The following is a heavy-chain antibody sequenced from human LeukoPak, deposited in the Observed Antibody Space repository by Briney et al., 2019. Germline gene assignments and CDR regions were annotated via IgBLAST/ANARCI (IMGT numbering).Heavy chain of an antibody. CDR3: LSEVGGGT. D-gene: IGHD3-16*01. V-gene: IGHV1-69*05. J-gene: IGHJ5*02. CDR2: IVPIFGGA. Sequence: GSSVKVSCKSSGGTFSSYAIGWGRQAPGQGLGWMGGIVPIFGGANNAQTFQGRVTITTDESTSTAYLELSSLRSEDTAVYYCLSEVGGGTWGQGTLVTVSS. CDR1: GGTFSSYA.